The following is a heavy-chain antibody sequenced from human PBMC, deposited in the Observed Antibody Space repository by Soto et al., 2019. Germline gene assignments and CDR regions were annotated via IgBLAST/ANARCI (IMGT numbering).Heavy chain of an antibody. CDR1: GFTFSNYW. J-gene: IGHJ4*02. V-gene: IGHV3-23*01. D-gene: IGHD3-10*01. Sequence: GGSLILSCAASGFTFSNYWMSWVRQAPGKGLEWVSTIKGSGGQNYDADSVKGRFTISRDNSKSTLYLQMNSLRVEDTAVYYCAKAKDPTSGTPIWPFDYWGQGALVTVSS. CDR2: IKGSGGQN. CDR3: AKAKDPTSGTPIWPFDY.